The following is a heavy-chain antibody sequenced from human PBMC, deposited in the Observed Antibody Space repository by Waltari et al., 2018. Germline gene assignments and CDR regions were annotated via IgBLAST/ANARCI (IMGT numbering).Heavy chain of an antibody. CDR3: VLYSSEFLGDC. CDR2: INTCESIT. J-gene: IGHJ4*02. Sequence: HLVESGGGLVRPGGSLKRSCAGSGSTLRNYWLHWACQAPGKGLLSVAHINTCESITNYADSVKGRFTIARNNAKNTLFLQRNSLRPEDTALYYCVLYSSEFLGDCWGRGTLVTVSS. V-gene: IGHV3-74*01. CDR1: GSTLRNYW. D-gene: IGHD6-25*01.